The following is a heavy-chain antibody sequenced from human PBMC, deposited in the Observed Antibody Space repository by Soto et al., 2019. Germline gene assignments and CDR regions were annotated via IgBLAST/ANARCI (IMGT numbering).Heavy chain of an antibody. V-gene: IGHV3-23*01. Sequence: GGSLRLSCAASGFTFSSYALSWVRQAPGKGLEWVSVISGSGGSTYYADSVKGRFTISRDNSKNILNLQMNSLRAEDTAVYYCAKESAAAFYYGMDVWGQGTTVTVSS. CDR3: AKESAAAFYYGMDV. CDR2: ISGSGGST. J-gene: IGHJ6*02. CDR1: GFTFSSYA. D-gene: IGHD6-13*01.